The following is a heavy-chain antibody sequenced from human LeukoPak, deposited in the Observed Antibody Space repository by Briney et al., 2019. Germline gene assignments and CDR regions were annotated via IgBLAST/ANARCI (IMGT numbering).Heavy chain of an antibody. CDR2: IYYSGST. CDR3: AGEPTRRLYCTNGVCFLAIDAFDI. CDR1: GGSISSSSYY. Sequence: SETLSLTCTVSGGSISSSSYYWGWIRQPPGKGLEWIGSIYYSGSTYYNPSLKSRVTISVDTSKNQFSLKLSSVTAADTAVYYCAGEPTRRLYCTNGVCFLAIDAFDIWGQGTMVTVSS. D-gene: IGHD2-8*01. J-gene: IGHJ3*02. V-gene: IGHV4-39*07.